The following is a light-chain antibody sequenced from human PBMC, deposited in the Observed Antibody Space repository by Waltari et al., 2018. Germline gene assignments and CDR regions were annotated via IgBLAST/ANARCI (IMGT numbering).Light chain of an antibody. CDR1: QSISSY. CDR3: QQSYSTPVT. J-gene: IGKJ1*01. Sequence: DIQMTQSPTSLSASVGDRVTNTCRASQSISSYLNWYQQKPGKAPKLLIYAASTLQIGVPSRFSGSGSGTDFTLTISSLQPEDFATYYCQQSYSTPVTFGQGTKVEIK. CDR2: AAS. V-gene: IGKV1-39*01.